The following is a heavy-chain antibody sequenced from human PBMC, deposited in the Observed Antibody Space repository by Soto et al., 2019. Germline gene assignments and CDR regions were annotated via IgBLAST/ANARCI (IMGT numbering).Heavy chain of an antibody. V-gene: IGHV3-30*18. CDR3: AKDRTYDSSCSDY. CDR2: IAYDGINT. J-gene: IGHJ4*02. Sequence: GGSLRLSCAASGFTFSSYGMHWVRQAPGKGLEWVAVIAYDGINTYYADSVKGRFTIFRDNSKNTLYLQMNSLRAEDTAVYYCAKDRTYDSSCSDYWGQGTLVTVSS. D-gene: IGHD3-22*01. CDR1: GFTFSSYG.